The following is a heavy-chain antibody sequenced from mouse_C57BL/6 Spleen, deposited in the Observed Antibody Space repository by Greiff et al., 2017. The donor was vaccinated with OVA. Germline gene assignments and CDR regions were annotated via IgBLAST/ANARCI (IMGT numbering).Heavy chain of an antibody. J-gene: IGHJ3*01. Sequence: EVHLVESGGGLVKPGGSLKLSCAASGFTFSSYAMSWVRQTPEKRLEWVATISDGGSYTYYPDNVKGRFTISRDNAKNNLYLQMSHLKSEDTAMYYCARERGSSPFAYWGQGTLVTVSA. CDR1: GFTFSSYA. CDR3: ARERGSSPFAY. D-gene: IGHD1-1*01. V-gene: IGHV5-4*01. CDR2: ISDGGSYT.